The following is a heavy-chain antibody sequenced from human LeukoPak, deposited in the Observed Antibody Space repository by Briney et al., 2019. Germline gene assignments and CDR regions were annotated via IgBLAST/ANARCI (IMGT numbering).Heavy chain of an antibody. CDR1: GFTFSSYA. D-gene: IGHD3-22*01. J-gene: IGHJ4*02. CDR3: AKDAGYYYDSSGYYTGWLLGY. Sequence: LSGGSLRLSCAASGFTFSSYAMSWVRQAPGKGLEWVSAISGSGGSTYYADSVKGRFTISRDNSKNTLYLQMNSLRAEDTAVYYCAKDAGYYYDSSGYYTGWLLGYWGQGTLVTVSS. V-gene: IGHV3-23*01. CDR2: ISGSGGST.